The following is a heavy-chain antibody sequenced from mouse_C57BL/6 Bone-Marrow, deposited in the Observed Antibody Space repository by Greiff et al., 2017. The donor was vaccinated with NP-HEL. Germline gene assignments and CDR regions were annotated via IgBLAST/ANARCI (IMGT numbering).Heavy chain of an antibody. V-gene: IGHV5-6*01. D-gene: IGHD1-1*01. J-gene: IGHJ2*01. CDR1: GFTFSSYG. Sequence: EVHLVESGGDLVKPGGSLKLSCAASGFTFSSYGMSWVRQTPDKRLEWVATISSGGSYTYYPDSVKGRFTISRDNAKNTLYLQMSSLKSEDTAMYDCARRGSSYLDYWGQGTTLTVSS. CDR3: ARRGSSYLDY. CDR2: ISSGGSYT.